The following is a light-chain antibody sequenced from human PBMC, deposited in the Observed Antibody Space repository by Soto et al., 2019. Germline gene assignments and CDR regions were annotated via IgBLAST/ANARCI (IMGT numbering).Light chain of an antibody. CDR1: QSISSW. V-gene: IGKV1-5*03. CDR2: KAS. CDR3: DQYNSYSPL. J-gene: IGKJ2*01. Sequence: DIQMTQSPSTLSASVGDRVTITCRASQSISSWLAWYQQKPGKAPKLLIYKASSLESGIPPRFGGSGSWTEFSRTISSLHPDDFATYYCDQYNSYSPLLGQGTKLEIK.